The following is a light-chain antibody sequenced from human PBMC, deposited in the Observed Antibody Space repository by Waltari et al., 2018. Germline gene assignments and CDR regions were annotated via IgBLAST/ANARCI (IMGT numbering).Light chain of an antibody. V-gene: IGKV1-39*01. J-gene: IGKJ1*01. CDR3: QQSYSTRWT. Sequence: DIQMTQSPSSLSASVGDRVTITCRTSQSIDIYLQWYQQKAGKAPRLLIYAATHLQNGVPSRFSGSGSETDFTLTISSLQPEDFATYYCQQSYSTRWTFGQGTVVELK. CDR2: AAT. CDR1: QSIDIY.